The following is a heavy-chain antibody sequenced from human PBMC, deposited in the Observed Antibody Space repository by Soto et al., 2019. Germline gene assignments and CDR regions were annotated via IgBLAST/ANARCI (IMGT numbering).Heavy chain of an antibody. J-gene: IGHJ4*02. D-gene: IGHD2-15*01. CDR1: GFTFSSYA. Sequence: GGSRRLSCAASGFTFSSYAMHWVRQAPGKGLEWVAVISYDGSNKYYADSVKGRFTISRDNSKNTLYLQMNSLRAEDTAVYYCARDSDIVVVVAATARGYFDYWGQGTLVTVSS. V-gene: IGHV3-30-3*01. CDR3: ARDSDIVVVVAATARGYFDY. CDR2: ISYDGSNK.